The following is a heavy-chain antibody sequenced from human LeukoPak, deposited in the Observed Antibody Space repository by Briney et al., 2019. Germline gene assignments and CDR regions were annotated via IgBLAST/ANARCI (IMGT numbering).Heavy chain of an antibody. CDR1: GGSFSGYY. Sequence: PSETLSLTCAVYGGSFSGYYWSWIRQPPGKGLEWMGEINHSGSTNYNPSLKSRVTISVDTSKNQFSLKLSSVTAADTAVYYCARGRAGYVKRRRENAFDIWGQGTMVTVSS. J-gene: IGHJ3*02. V-gene: IGHV4-34*01. CDR2: INHSGST. D-gene: IGHD3-16*01. CDR3: ARGRAGYVKRRRENAFDI.